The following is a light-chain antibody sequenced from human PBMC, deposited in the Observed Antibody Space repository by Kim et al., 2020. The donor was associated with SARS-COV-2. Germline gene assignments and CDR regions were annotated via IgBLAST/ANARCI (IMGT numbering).Light chain of an antibody. CDR2: RNN. J-gene: IGLJ2*01. CDR1: SSNIGSNY. V-gene: IGLV1-47*01. CDR3: AAWDDSLSGPI. Sequence: ELTQPPSASGTPGQRVTISCSGSSSNIGSNYVYWYQQLPGTAPKLLIYRNNQRPSGVPDRFSGSKSGTSASLAISGLRSEDEADYYCAAWDDSLSGPIFGGGTQLTVL.